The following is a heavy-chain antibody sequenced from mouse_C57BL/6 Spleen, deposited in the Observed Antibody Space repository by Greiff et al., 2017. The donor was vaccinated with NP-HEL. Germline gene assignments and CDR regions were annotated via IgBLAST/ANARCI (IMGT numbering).Heavy chain of an antibody. D-gene: IGHD2-4*01. J-gene: IGHJ2*01. CDR3: ARHYDPYFDY. CDR1: GYTFTSYW. Sequence: VQLQQSGAELVRPGSSVKLSCKASGYTFTSYWMHWVKQRPIQGLEWIGNIDPSDSETHYNQKFKDKATLTVDKSSSTAYMQLSSLTSEDSAVYYCARHYDPYFDYWGQGTTLTVSS. CDR2: IDPSDSET. V-gene: IGHV1-52*01.